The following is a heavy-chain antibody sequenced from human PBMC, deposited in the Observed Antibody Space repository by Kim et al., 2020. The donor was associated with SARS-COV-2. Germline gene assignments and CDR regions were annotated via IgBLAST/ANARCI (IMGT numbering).Heavy chain of an antibody. CDR2: ISSSSSYI. V-gene: IGHV3-21*04. D-gene: IGHD3-9*01. Sequence: GGSLRLSCAASGFTFSSYSMNWVRQAPGKGLEWVSSISSSSSYIYYADSVKGRFTISRDNAKNSLYLQMNSLRAEDTAVYYCARGEYYDILTGYPLDYWGQGTLVTVSS. CDR1: GFTFSSYS. J-gene: IGHJ4*02. CDR3: ARGEYYDILTGYPLDY.